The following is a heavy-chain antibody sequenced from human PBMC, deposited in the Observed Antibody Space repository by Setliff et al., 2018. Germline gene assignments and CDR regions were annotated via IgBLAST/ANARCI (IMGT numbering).Heavy chain of an antibody. CDR2: IYYSGST. V-gene: IGHV4-39*02. J-gene: IGHJ4*02. CDR3: ARESRFGYSGYDCAFDY. CDR1: GGSVSSSAYY. Sequence: PSETLSLTCIVSGGSVSSSAYYWAWIRRSPGKGLEWLGSIYYSGSTSYNLSLKSRLSISVDTSKNQFSLKLNFVTAADTAPYYCARESRFGYSGYDCAFDYWGQGVLVTVSS. D-gene: IGHD5-12*01.